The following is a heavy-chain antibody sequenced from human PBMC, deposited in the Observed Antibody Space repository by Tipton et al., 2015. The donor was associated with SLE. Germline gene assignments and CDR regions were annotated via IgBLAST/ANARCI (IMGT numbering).Heavy chain of an antibody. D-gene: IGHD4/OR15-4a*01. Sequence: SLRLSCAASGFTFDDYAMHWVRQAPGKGLEWVSGISWNSGSIGYADSVKGRFTISRDNAKNTLYLQMNSLRAEDTAVYYCARDRAYGDGWYFDLWGRGTLVTVSS. CDR2: ISWNSGSI. V-gene: IGHV3-9*01. CDR3: ARDRAYGDGWYFDL. J-gene: IGHJ2*01. CDR1: GFTFDDYA.